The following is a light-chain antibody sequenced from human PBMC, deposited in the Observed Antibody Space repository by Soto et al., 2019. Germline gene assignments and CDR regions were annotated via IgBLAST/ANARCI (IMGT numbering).Light chain of an antibody. CDR3: QQYGSSPGT. V-gene: IGKV3-20*01. CDR2: GTS. J-gene: IGKJ1*01. CDR1: QSVSSNY. Sequence: EIVLTQSPGTLSLSPGERATLSCRASQSVSSNYLAWYQQKPGQAPRLLIYGTSRRAAGIPDRFSGGGSGTDFTLTISRLEPEDFVVYYCQQYGSSPGTFGQGTKVDIK.